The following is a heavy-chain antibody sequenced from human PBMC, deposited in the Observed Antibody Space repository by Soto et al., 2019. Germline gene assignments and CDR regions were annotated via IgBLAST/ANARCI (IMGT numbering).Heavy chain of an antibody. J-gene: IGHJ5*02. CDR3: ARRRPPTTRYNWFDP. Sequence: QVQLQQWGAGLLKPSETLSLTCAVYGGSFSGYYWSWIRQPPGKGREWIGEINHSGSTNYNPSLKSRVTISVDTSKNQFSLKLSSVTAADTAVYYCARRRPPTTRYNWFDPWGQGTLVTVSS. D-gene: IGHD1-1*01. CDR2: INHSGST. V-gene: IGHV4-34*01. CDR1: GGSFSGYY.